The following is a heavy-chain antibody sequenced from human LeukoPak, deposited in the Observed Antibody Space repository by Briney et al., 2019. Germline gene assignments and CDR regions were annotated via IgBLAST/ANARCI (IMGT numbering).Heavy chain of an antibody. D-gene: IGHD3-10*01. CDR3: ARFRSGTSYYYYYYIDV. V-gene: IGHV4-31*03. CDR1: GGSISSGGYY. J-gene: IGHJ6*03. Sequence: SETLSLTCTVSGGSISSGGYYWSWIRQHPGKGLEWRGYIYYSGSTYYNPSLKSRLTISVDTSKNQFSLKLSSVTAADTAMYYCARFRSGTSYYYYYYIDVWGKGTTVTVSS. CDR2: IYYSGST.